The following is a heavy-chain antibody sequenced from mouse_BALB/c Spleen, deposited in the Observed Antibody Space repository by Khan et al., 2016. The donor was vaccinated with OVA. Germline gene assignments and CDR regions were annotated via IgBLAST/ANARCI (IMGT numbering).Heavy chain of an antibody. CDR1: GYTFTSYD. J-gene: IGHJ3*01. V-gene: IGHV1-85*01. D-gene: IGHD2-14*01. Sequence: QVQLQQSGAELVKPGTSVKLSCKASGYTFTSYDINWVRQRPEQGLDWIGWIFPGDGSTKYNEKFKGKATLTTDKYSSTAYMQLSRLTSEDSAVYVCARGGYAVFSYWDQGTLVTVSA. CDR2: IFPGDGST. CDR3: ARGGYAVFSY.